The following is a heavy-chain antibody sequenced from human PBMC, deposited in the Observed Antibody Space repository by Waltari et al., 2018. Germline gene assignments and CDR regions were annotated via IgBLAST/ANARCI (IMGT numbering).Heavy chain of an antibody. CDR2: ISSSSSYI. CDR1: GFTFSSYS. V-gene: IGHV3-21*01. Sequence: EVQLVESGGGLVKPGGSLRLSCAASGFTFSSYSMNWVRQAPGKGLEWVSSISSSSSYIYYADSVKGRFTISRDNAKNSLYLQMNSLRAEDTAVYYCARIQVGDSAFDIWGQGTMVTVSS. CDR3: ARIQVGDSAFDI. J-gene: IGHJ3*02. D-gene: IGHD1-26*01.